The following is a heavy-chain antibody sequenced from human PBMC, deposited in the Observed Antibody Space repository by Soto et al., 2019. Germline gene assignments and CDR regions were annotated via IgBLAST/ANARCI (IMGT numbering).Heavy chain of an antibody. CDR1: GGSISGSSSY. Sequence: QLQLQESGPGLVKPSETLSLTCDVSGGSISGSSSYWGWIRQPPGKGLEWIGSIFYSGSQYYNLSLKSRVALSVDTSKNQFSLKLRSVTPADTAVYYCARYVVSGAILDSWGQGTLVTVSS. V-gene: IGHV4-39*01. D-gene: IGHD2-2*01. CDR3: ARYVVSGAILDS. CDR2: IFYSGSQ. J-gene: IGHJ4*02.